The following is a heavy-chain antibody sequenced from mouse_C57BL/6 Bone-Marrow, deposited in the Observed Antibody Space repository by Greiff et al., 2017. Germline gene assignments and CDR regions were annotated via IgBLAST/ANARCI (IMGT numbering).Heavy chain of an antibody. CDR1: GFNIKDDY. Sequence: VQLQQSGAELVRPGASVKLSCTASGFNIKDDYMHWVKQRPEQGLEWIGWIDPENGDTEYASKFQGKATMTADTSSNTAYLQLSSLTSEDTAVYYCTTDDGYVSGFAYWGQGTLVTVSA. J-gene: IGHJ3*01. D-gene: IGHD2-3*01. CDR2: IDPENGDT. CDR3: TTDDGYVSGFAY. V-gene: IGHV14-4*01.